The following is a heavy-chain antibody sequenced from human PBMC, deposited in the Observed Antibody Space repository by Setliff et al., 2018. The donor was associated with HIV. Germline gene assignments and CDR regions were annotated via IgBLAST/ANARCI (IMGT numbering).Heavy chain of an antibody. CDR3: ARGYGHIVEVIASDAFDI. CDR2: IYHSGST. CDR1: GYPISRGYY. J-gene: IGHJ3*02. Sequence: KTSETLSLTCAVSGYPISRGYYWGWIRQPPGKGLEWIGNIYHSGSTFYNPSLKSRVTTSVDTSKNQFSLKLRSVTAADTAVYYCARGYGHIVEVIASDAFDIWGQGIMVTVSS. D-gene: IGHD2-21*01. V-gene: IGHV4-38-2*01.